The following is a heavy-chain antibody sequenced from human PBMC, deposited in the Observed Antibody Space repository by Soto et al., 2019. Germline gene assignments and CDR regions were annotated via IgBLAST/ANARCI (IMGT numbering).Heavy chain of an antibody. CDR3: ARHYYGSGRRDY. V-gene: IGHV4-59*08. CDR2: IYYSGST. D-gene: IGHD3-10*01. Sequence: SETLSLTCTVSGGSISSYYWSWIRQPPGKGLEWIGYIYYSGSTNYNPSLKSRVTISVDTSKNQFSLKLSSVTAADTAVYYCARHYYGSGRRDYWGQGTLVTVSS. CDR1: GGSISSYY. J-gene: IGHJ4*02.